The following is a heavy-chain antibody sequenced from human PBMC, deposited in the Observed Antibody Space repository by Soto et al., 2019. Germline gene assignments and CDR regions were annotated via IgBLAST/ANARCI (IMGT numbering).Heavy chain of an antibody. V-gene: IGHV4-39*01. CDR1: GGSVSSGNYF. Sequence: QLQLQESGPGLVKPAETLSLKCAVSGGSVSSGNYFWGWIRQPPGKGLEWIGNIYYNGDTYYSPSLKSRATRSVDTAQNQFSLRLTSVTAEDTAVYYCARRLIYNWNQGHAFDFGGQGTLVTVSS. CDR2: IYYNGDT. D-gene: IGHD1-20*01. CDR3: ARRLIYNWNQGHAFDF. J-gene: IGHJ3*01.